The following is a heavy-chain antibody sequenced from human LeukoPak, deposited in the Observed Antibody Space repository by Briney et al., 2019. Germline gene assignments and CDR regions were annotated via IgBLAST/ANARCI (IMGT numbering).Heavy chain of an antibody. V-gene: IGHV3-11*01. CDR3: ARGSYFRVLYYYYMDV. J-gene: IGHJ6*03. CDR2: ISSSGSTI. CDR1: GFTFSDYY. Sequence: GGSLRLSCAASGFTFSDYYMSWIRQAPGKGLEWVSYISSSGSTIYYADSVKGRFTISRDNAENSLYLQMNSLRAEDTAVYYCARGSYFRVLYYYYMDVWGKGTTVTVSS. D-gene: IGHD2/OR15-2a*01.